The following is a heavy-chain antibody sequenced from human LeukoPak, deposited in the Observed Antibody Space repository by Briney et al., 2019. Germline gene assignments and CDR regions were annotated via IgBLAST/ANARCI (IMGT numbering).Heavy chain of an antibody. CDR1: GFTFDDYG. J-gene: IGHJ4*02. CDR3: AKAPDIADY. V-gene: IGHV3-20*04. D-gene: IGHD6-13*01. CDR2: INWNGGST. Sequence: GGSLRLSCAASGFTFDDYGMRWVRQAPGKGLEWVSGINWNGGSTGYADSVKGRFTISRDNSKNTLYLQMNSLRAEDTAVYYCAKAPDIADYWGQGTLVTVSS.